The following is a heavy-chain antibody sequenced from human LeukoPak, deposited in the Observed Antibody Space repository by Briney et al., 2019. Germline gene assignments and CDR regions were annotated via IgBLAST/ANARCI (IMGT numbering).Heavy chain of an antibody. J-gene: IGHJ4*02. V-gene: IGHV3-23*01. CDR2: ISGSGGST. CDR3: AKGGPTGSNYFDF. Sequence: GGSLRLSCAASGFTFSSYSMNWVRQAPGKGLEWVSAISGSGGSTYYADSVKGRFTISRDNSKTTLYLQMNSLRADDTAVYYCAKGGPTGSNYFDFWGQGTLVTVSS. CDR1: GFTFSSYS. D-gene: IGHD1-26*01.